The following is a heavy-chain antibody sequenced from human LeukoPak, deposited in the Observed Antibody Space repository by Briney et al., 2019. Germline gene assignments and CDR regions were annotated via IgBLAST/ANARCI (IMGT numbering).Heavy chain of an antibody. CDR2: IYHSGST. CDR3: ARGAYCGGDCYRGMDV. V-gene: IGHV4-4*02. Sequence: SETLSLTCAVSGGSISSSNWWSWVRQPPGKGLEWIGEIYHSGSTNYNPSLKSRVTISVDTSKNQFSLKLSSVTAADTAVYYCARGAYCGGDCYRGMDVWGQGTTVTVSS. J-gene: IGHJ6*02. CDR1: GGSISSSNW. D-gene: IGHD2-21*02.